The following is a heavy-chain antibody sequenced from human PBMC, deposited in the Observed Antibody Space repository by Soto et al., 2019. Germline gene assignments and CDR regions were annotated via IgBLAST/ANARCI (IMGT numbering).Heavy chain of an antibody. CDR1: GFTFTNYG. CDR3: ARVEYSSSPIDH. D-gene: IGHD6-6*01. J-gene: IGHJ5*02. Sequence: QVQLVESGGGVVQPGRSLRLSCAASGFTFTNYGMDWVRQAPGNGLEWVAVIWYDGSNKYYADSVKGRFTISRDNSKNTVYLQMNTLRAEDTAVYYCARVEYSSSPIDHWGQGTLVTVSS. V-gene: IGHV3-33*01. CDR2: IWYDGSNK.